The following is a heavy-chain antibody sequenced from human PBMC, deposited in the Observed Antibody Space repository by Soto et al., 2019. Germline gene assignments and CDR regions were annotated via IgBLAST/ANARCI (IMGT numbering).Heavy chain of an antibody. CDR3: AREQGGQSGNFIFDT. V-gene: IGHV3-33*01. J-gene: IGHJ4*02. CDR2: MWYHGRDL. CDR1: GFSFSDYV. D-gene: IGHD3-16*01. Sequence: QPGGSLRLSCAASGFSFSDYVMHWVRQAPGKGLDWVAVMWYHGRDLFYADSVKGRFTISRDNSKNTLYLQMNSLRAEDTAVYYCAREQGGQSGNFIFDTWGQGTLVTVSS.